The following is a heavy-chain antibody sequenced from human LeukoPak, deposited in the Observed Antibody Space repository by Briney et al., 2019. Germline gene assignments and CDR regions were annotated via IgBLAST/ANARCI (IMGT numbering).Heavy chain of an antibody. Sequence: GGSLRLSCAASGFTFSSYSMNWVRQAPGKGLEWVSSISSSSSYVYYADSVKGRFTISRDNAKNSLYLQMNSLRAEDTAVYYCARGGLLRFTDYWGQGTLVTVSS. CDR3: ARGGLLRFTDY. J-gene: IGHJ4*02. V-gene: IGHV3-21*01. D-gene: IGHD3-3*01. CDR1: GFTFSSYS. CDR2: ISSSSSYV.